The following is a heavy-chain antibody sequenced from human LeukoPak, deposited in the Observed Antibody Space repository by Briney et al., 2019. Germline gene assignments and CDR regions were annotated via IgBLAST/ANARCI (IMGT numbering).Heavy chain of an antibody. CDR1: EFTFSNYA. J-gene: IGHJ3*02. D-gene: IGHD3-22*01. CDR2: ISGSAGST. CDR3: ATEPAQYYYDSSGRWHAFDI. Sequence: GGSLRLSCAASEFTFSNYAMSWVRQAPGKGLEWVSAISGSAGSTYYADSVKGRFTISRDNSKNTLYLQMNSLRAEDTAVYYCATEPAQYYYDSSGRWHAFDIWGQGTMVTVST. V-gene: IGHV3-23*01.